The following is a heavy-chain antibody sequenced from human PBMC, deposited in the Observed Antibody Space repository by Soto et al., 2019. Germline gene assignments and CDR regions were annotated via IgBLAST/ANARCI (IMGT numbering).Heavy chain of an antibody. Sequence: PSETLSLTCAVSGYSTSSGYYWGWIRQPPGKGLEWIGSIYHSGSTYYNPSLKSRVTISVDTSKNQFSLRLTSVTAADTAVYYCARVDSSSGFDYWGQGTLVTVSS. D-gene: IGHD6-6*01. CDR2: IYHSGST. CDR3: ARVDSSSGFDY. J-gene: IGHJ4*02. CDR1: GYSTSSGYY. V-gene: IGHV4-38-2*01.